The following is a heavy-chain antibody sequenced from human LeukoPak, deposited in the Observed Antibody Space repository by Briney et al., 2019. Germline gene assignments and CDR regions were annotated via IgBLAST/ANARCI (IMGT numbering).Heavy chain of an antibody. CDR3: ASKKWSPTSFDY. CDR2: IKQDGSEK. V-gene: IGHV3-7*01. J-gene: IGHJ4*02. D-gene: IGHD2-15*01. CDR1: GFTFSSYW. Sequence: GGSLRLSCAASGFTFSSYWMSWVRQAPGKGLEWVANIKQDGSEKYYVDSVKGRFAISRDNAKNSLYLQMNSLRAEDTAVYYCASKKWSPTSFDYWGQGTLVTVSS.